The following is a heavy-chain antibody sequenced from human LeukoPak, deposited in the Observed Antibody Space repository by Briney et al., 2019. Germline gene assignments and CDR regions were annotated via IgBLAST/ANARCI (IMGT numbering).Heavy chain of an antibody. CDR1: GGSISSGSYY. J-gene: IGHJ2*01. V-gene: IGHV4-61*02. Sequence: PSQTLSLTCTVSGGSISSGSYYWSWIRQPPGKGLEWIGRIYTSGSTNYNPSLKSRVTISVDTSKDQFSLKLSSVTAADTAVYYCARVDYAVDWYFDLWGRGTLVTVSS. D-gene: IGHD4-17*01. CDR2: IYTSGST. CDR3: ARVDYAVDWYFDL.